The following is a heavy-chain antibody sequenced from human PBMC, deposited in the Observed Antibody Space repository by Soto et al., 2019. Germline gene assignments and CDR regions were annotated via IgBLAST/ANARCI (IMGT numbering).Heavy chain of an antibody. J-gene: IGHJ3*02. Sequence: EVQLLESGGGLVQPGASLRLSCAVSGFIFGNYMMTWVRQAPGKGLEWVSTIRDGGESTYYADSVKGRFTISRDNSKNTLYLQMDSLGLEDTAVYYCAPHVHCSGGSCHYDAFDIRGQGTMVTVSS. CDR1: GFIFGNYM. V-gene: IGHV3-23*01. CDR3: APHVHCSGGSCHYDAFDI. D-gene: IGHD2-15*01. CDR2: IRDGGEST.